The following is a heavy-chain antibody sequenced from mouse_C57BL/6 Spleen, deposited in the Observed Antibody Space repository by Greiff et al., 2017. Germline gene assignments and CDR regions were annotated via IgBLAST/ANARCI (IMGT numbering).Heavy chain of an antibody. Sequence: EVQLQESGGGLVQPGGSMKLSCVASGFTFSNYWMNWVRQSPEKGLEWVAQIRLKSDNYATHYAESVKGRFTISRDDSKSSVYLQMNNLSAEDTGIYYCTGEDYVSNAMDYWGQGTSVTVSS. J-gene: IGHJ4*01. D-gene: IGHD1-1*01. CDR1: GFTFSNYW. CDR3: TGEDYVSNAMDY. V-gene: IGHV6-3*01. CDR2: IRLKSDNYAT.